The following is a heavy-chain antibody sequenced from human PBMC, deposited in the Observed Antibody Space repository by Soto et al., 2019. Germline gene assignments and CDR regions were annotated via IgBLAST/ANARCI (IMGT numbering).Heavy chain of an antibody. V-gene: IGHV4-39*01. CDR2: IYYSGST. Sequence: SETLSLTCTVSGCCISSSSYYWGWIRQPPGEGLEWIGSIYYSGSTYYNPSLKSRVTISVDTSKNQFSLKLSSVTAADTAVYYCARSHITMVRGVMWWFDPWGQGTLVTVSS. CDR3: ARSHITMVRGVMWWFDP. CDR1: GCCISSSSYY. J-gene: IGHJ5*02. D-gene: IGHD3-10*01.